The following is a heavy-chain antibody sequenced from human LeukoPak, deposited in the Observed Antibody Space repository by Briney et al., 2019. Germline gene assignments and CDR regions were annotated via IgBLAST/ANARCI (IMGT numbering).Heavy chain of an antibody. J-gene: IGHJ3*02. CDR3: ARDRYPDSSGYYWTQKNDAFDI. V-gene: IGHV7-4-1*02. D-gene: IGHD3-22*01. Sequence: ASVKVSCKASGYTFTSYAMNWVRQAPGQGLEWMGWINTNTGNPTYAQGFTGRFVFSLDTSVSTAYLQISSLKAEDTAVYYCARDRYPDSSGYYWTQKNDAFDIWGQGTMVTVSS. CDR2: INTNTGNP. CDR1: GYTFTSYA.